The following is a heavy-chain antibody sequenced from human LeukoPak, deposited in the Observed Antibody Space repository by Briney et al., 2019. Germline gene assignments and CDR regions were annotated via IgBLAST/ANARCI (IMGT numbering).Heavy chain of an antibody. CDR3: ARTLGSGWYYFDY. D-gene: IGHD6-19*01. Sequence: TGGSLRLSCAASGFTFSSYAMHWVRQAPGKGLEWVAVISYDGSNKYYADSVKGRFTISRDNSKNTLYLQMNSLRAEDTAVYYCARTLGSGWYYFDYWGQGIRVTVSS. J-gene: IGHJ4*02. CDR2: ISYDGSNK. CDR1: GFTFSSYA. V-gene: IGHV3-30-3*01.